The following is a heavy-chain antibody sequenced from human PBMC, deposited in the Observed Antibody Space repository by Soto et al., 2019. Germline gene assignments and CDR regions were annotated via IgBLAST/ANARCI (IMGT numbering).Heavy chain of an antibody. V-gene: IGHV1-8*01. D-gene: IGHD3-3*01. CDR3: ARGVLRFLEWPSYYYYMDV. Sequence: ASVKVSCKASGYTFTSYDINWVRQATGQGLEWMGWMNPNSGNTGYAQKFQGRVTMTRNTSISTAYMELSSLRSEDTAVYYCARGVLRFLEWPSYYYYMDVWGKGTTVTVSS. CDR2: MNPNSGNT. J-gene: IGHJ6*03. CDR1: GYTFTSYD.